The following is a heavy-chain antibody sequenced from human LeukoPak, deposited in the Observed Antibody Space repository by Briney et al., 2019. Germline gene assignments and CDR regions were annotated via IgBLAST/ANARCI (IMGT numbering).Heavy chain of an antibody. CDR1: GYTLTELS. V-gene: IGHV1-24*01. D-gene: IGHD3-9*01. CDR2: FDPEDGET. CDR3: ATAGIDYDILTGYRFDY. J-gene: IGHJ4*02. Sequence: ASVKVSCKVSGYTLTELSMHWMRQAPGKGLEWMGGFDPEDGETIYAQKFQGRVTMTEDTSTDTAYMELSSLRSEDTAVYYCATAGIDYDILTGYRFDYWGQGTLVTVSS.